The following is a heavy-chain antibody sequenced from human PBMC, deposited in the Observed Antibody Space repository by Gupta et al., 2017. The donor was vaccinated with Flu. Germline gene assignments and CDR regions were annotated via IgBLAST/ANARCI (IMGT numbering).Heavy chain of an antibody. D-gene: IGHD2-2*01. V-gene: IGHV3-23*01. J-gene: IGHJ4*02. CDR3: AKDSPRDIVVVPAANPFDY. CDR2: IRGSGGST. Sequence: EVQLLESGGGLVQPGGSLRLSCAASGFPFGRYALSWVRQAPGKGLEWVSAIRGSGGSTYYADSVKGRFTISRDNSKNTLYLQMNSLRAEDTAVYYCAKDSPRDIVVVPAANPFDYWGQGTLVTVSS. CDR1: GFPFGRYA.